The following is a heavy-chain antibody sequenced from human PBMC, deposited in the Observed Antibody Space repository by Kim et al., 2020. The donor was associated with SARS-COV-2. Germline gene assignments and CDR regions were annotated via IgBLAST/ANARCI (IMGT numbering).Heavy chain of an antibody. D-gene: IGHD3-22*01. Sequence: YPYSVQGRFTISRDKSKNTLYLQMTSLRAEDTAVYYCARGKGLLQNLFDPWGQGTLVTVSS. V-gene: IGHV3-30*01. J-gene: IGHJ5*02. CDR3: ARGKGLLQNLFDP.